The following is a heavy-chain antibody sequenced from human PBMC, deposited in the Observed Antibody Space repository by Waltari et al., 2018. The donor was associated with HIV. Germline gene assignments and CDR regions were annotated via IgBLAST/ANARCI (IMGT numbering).Heavy chain of an antibody. CDR1: GFPLSSHG. D-gene: IGHD3-16*01. CDR2: IWSDGYNK. Sequence: QVYLMESGGGVVQPGGALKLACAASGFPLSSHGMHWVRQAPGKGLEWVAVIWSDGYNKFYADSVRGRFTFSRDNSKYTLSLQMNSLRAEDTALYYCVKERGPFNGFDIWGQGTMVTVSS. CDR3: VKERGPFNGFDI. V-gene: IGHV3-33*06. J-gene: IGHJ3*02.